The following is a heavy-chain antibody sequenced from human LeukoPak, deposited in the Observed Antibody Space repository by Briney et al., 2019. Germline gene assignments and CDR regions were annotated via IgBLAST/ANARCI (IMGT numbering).Heavy chain of an antibody. Sequence: GGSLRLSCAASGFTFSTYWMHWVRQAPGKGLVWIARIRPEGTTTAYADSVKGRFTISRDNAKNTLFLQMNSLSAEDTAVYYCARDLDWILFDYWGQGTLVTVSS. V-gene: IGHV3-74*03. CDR3: ARDLDWILFDY. CDR1: GFTFSTYW. J-gene: IGHJ4*02. CDR2: IRPEGTTT. D-gene: IGHD3-9*01.